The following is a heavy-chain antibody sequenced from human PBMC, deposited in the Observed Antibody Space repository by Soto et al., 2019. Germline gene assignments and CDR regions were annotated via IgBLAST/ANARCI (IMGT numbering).Heavy chain of an antibody. V-gene: IGHV3-33*01. CDR2: IWYDGNSK. CDR1: GFTFTSYG. Sequence: PGGSLRLSCAASGFTFTSYGMHWVRQAPGKGLEWVAGIWYDGNSKYYEDSVKGRFTISRDNSKNTLYLEMSSLRSEDTAVYYCARDLVEMATISRYYYYYGMDVWGQGTTVTVSS. J-gene: IGHJ6*02. CDR3: ARDLVEMATISRYYYYYGMDV. D-gene: IGHD5-12*01.